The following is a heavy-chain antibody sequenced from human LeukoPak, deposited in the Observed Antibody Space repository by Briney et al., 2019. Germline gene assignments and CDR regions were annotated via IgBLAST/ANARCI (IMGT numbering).Heavy chain of an antibody. CDR1: GGSIRNGDYY. CDR3: TTIGLGQCSSTRCNYFDY. V-gene: IGHV4-30-4*01. CDR2: FYYSGTT. Sequence: SSETLSLTCTVSGGSIRNGDYYWSWIRQPPGKVRGIIGYFYYSGTTYYNRAVKSLVTLSVDTSKNQFTLRLTSVTAADTAVYYCTTIGLGQCSSTRCNYFDYWGQGTLVTVSS. J-gene: IGHJ4*02. D-gene: IGHD2-2*01.